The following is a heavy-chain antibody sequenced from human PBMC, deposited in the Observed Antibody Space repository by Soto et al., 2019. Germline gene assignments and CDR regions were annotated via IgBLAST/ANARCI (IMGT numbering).Heavy chain of an antibody. D-gene: IGHD6-6*01. CDR3: ARGQQLVANWLDP. CDR1: GFTFSDYY. J-gene: IGHJ5*02. Sequence: GGSLRLSCAASGFTFSDYYMSWIRQAPGKGLEEIATISSTGSTPYYADSVKGRFTISRDNAQNSLYLEMNNLRAEDTAVYYCARGQQLVANWLDPWGQGILVTVSS. V-gene: IGHV3-11*01. CDR2: ISSTGSTP.